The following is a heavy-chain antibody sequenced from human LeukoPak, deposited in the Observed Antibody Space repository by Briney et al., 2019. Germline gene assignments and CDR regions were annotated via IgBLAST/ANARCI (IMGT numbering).Heavy chain of an antibody. V-gene: IGHV1-18*04. CDR1: GYTFTGYY. Sequence: ASVKVSCKASGYTFTGYYMHWVRQAPGQGLEWMGWISAYNGNTNYAQKLQGRVTMTTDTSTSTAYMELRSLRSDDTAVYYCARESLGRWLQSPRSYFDYWGQGTLVTVSS. J-gene: IGHJ4*02. CDR2: ISAYNGNT. CDR3: ARESLGRWLQSPRSYFDY. D-gene: IGHD5-24*01.